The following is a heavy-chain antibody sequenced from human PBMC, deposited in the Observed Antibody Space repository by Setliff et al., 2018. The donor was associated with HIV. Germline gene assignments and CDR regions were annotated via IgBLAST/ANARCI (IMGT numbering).Heavy chain of an antibody. CDR3: ATRIRDGHRGYGYFDF. Sequence: ASVKVSCKASGYAFTSQFMHWVRQAPGQGLEWMGIISPSGDRTTYAQKFQGRVTTTDDTSTDTAYMELSSLRPEDTAVYYCATRIRDGHRGYGYFDFWGQGTLVTVSS. CDR2: ISPSGDRT. J-gene: IGHJ4*02. V-gene: IGHV1-46*01. CDR1: GYAFTSQF. D-gene: IGHD5-12*01.